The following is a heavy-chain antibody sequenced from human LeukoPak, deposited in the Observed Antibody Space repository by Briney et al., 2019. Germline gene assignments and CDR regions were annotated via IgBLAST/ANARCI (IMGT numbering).Heavy chain of an antibody. J-gene: IGHJ4*02. CDR1: GYTFTSYA. Sequence: ASVKVSCKASGYTFTSYAMHWVRQAPGQRLEWMGWINAGNGNTKYSQKFQGRVTITRDTSASTAYMELSSLRSEDTAVYYCARDRILRWFGELGYWGQGTLVTVSS. CDR2: INAGNGNT. D-gene: IGHD3-10*01. V-gene: IGHV1-3*01. CDR3: ARDRILRWFGELGY.